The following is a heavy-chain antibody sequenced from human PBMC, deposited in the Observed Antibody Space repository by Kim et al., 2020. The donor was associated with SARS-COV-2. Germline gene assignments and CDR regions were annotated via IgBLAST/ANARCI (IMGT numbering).Heavy chain of an antibody. CDR3: ARVSLKRGWFDP. Sequence: YYEEAVKGQFTISRDNSKTTLYLQMNSLRAEDTAVYYCARVSLKRGWFDPWGQGTLVTVSS. V-gene: IGHV3-30*01. J-gene: IGHJ5*02. D-gene: IGHD3-10*01.